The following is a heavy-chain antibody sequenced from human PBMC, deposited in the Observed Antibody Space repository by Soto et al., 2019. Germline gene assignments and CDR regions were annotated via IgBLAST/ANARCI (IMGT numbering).Heavy chain of an antibody. D-gene: IGHD6-6*01. CDR1: GGTFSSYA. Sequence: ASVKVSCKASGGTFSSYAISWVRQAPGQGLEWMGGIIPIFGTANYAQKFQGRVTITADESTSTAYMELSSLRSEDTAVYYCARAREQLVLLLTNYYYYGMDVWGQGTTVTVSS. CDR2: IIPIFGTA. V-gene: IGHV1-69*13. CDR3: ARAREQLVLLLTNYYYYGMDV. J-gene: IGHJ6*02.